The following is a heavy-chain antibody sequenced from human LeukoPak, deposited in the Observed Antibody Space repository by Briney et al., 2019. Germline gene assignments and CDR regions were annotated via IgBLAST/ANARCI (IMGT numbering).Heavy chain of an antibody. Sequence: GGSLRLSCSASGFTFSTYAMAWVRQAPGKGLEWVSCISINARVTYYGESVRGRFTISRDNSKNTLYLQMNSLRADDAATYYCARDIPNSSWGLDVWGQGTTVTVSS. V-gene: IGHV3-23*01. D-gene: IGHD6-13*01. J-gene: IGHJ6*02. CDR1: GFTFSTYA. CDR3: ARDIPNSSWGLDV. CDR2: ISINARVT.